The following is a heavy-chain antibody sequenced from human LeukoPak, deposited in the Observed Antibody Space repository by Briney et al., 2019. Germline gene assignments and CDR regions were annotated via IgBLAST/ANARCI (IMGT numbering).Heavy chain of an antibody. CDR3: ARVGATKQGAFDI. CDR1: GFTFSSYG. V-gene: IGHV3-30*03. J-gene: IGHJ3*02. Sequence: GGSLRLSCAASGFTFSSYGMHWVRQAPGKGLEWVAVISYDGSNKYYADSVKGRFTISRDNSKNTLYLQMNSLRAEDTAVYYCARVGATKQGAFDIWGQGTMVTVSS. CDR2: ISYDGSNK. D-gene: IGHD1-26*01.